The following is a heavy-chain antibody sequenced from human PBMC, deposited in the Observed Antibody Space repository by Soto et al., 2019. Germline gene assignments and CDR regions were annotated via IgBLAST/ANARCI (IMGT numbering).Heavy chain of an antibody. Sequence: GLEWVSLISWDGGSTYYADSVKGRFTISRDNSKNSLYLQMNSLRTEDTALYYCAKDYSNWHLRGAFDIWGQGTMVTVSS. CDR2: ISWDGGST. D-gene: IGHD4-4*01. CDR3: AKDYSNWHLRGAFDI. J-gene: IGHJ3*02. V-gene: IGHV3-43*01.